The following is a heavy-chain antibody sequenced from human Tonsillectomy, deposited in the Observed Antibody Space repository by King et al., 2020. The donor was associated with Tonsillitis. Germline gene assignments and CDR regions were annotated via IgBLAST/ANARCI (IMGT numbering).Heavy chain of an antibody. J-gene: IGHJ4*02. CDR1: GGSISSSSYY. CDR2: IYYSGST. CDR3: ARLLYSFRGDY. D-gene: IGHD3-3*01. Sequence: QLQESGPGLVKPSETLSLTCTVSGGSISSSSYYRGWIRQPPGKGLEWIGSIYYSGSTYYNPSLKSRVTISVDTSKNQFSLKLSSVTAADTAVYYCARLLYSFRGDYWGQGTLVTVSS. V-gene: IGHV4-39*07.